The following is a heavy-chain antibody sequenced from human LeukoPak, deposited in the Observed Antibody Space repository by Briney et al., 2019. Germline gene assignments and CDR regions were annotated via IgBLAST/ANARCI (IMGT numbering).Heavy chain of an antibody. CDR2: SYYSGRT. J-gene: IGHJ6*03. V-gene: IGHV4-30-4*07. D-gene: IGHD3-10*01. CDR3: ARDSMVRGVIYYYYYMDV. CDR1: GGSISSGTYS. Sequence: SETLSLTCAVSGGSISSGTYSWSWIRQPPGKGLEWIGYSYYSGRTYYNPSLKSRITISVDTSKNQFSLKLSSVTAADTAVYYCARDSMVRGVIYYYYYMDVWGKGTTVTISS.